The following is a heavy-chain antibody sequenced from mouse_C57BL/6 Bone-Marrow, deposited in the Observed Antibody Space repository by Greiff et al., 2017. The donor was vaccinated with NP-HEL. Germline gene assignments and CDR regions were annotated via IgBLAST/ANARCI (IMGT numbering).Heavy chain of an antibody. J-gene: IGHJ3*01. Sequence: VQLQQPGAELVKPGASVKMSCKASGYTFTSYWITWVKQRPGQGLEWIGDIYPGSGSTNYNEKFKSKATLTVDTSSSTAYVQLSSLTSEDSAVYYCARPDYYGSSYEEFAYWGQGTLVTVSA. CDR3: ARPDYYGSSYEEFAY. D-gene: IGHD1-1*01. V-gene: IGHV1-55*01. CDR1: GYTFTSYW. CDR2: IYPGSGST.